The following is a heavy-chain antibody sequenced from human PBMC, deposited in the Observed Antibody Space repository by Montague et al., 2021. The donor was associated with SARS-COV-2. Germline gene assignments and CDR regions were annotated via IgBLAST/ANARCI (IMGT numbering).Heavy chain of an antibody. CDR3: ARGAPGF. Sequence: SETLSLTCAVYGGSVSDYPWTWIRQPPGKGLQWIGQIRHSGATKYNPSLESRLTISVDTSKNQFSLKLSSVTAADTAVYYCARGAPGFWGQGSLVTVSS. J-gene: IGHJ4*02. D-gene: IGHD6-25*01. V-gene: IGHV4-34*01. CDR1: GGSVSDYP. CDR2: IRHSGAT.